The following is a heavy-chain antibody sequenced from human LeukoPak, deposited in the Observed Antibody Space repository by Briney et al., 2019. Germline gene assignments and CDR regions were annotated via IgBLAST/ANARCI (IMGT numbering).Heavy chain of an antibody. J-gene: IGHJ6*03. Sequence: LSETLSLTCTVSGGSISSYYWSWIRQPPGKGLEWIGYIYFSGSTDYNPSLKSRCNISVDTSKKQFSLKLSSVTAADTAVYYCARGILDFWSGLTYYYYYMDVWGKGTTVTVPS. V-gene: IGHV4-59*01. CDR2: IYFSGST. CDR3: ARGILDFWSGLTYYYYYMDV. CDR1: GGSISSYY. D-gene: IGHD3-3*01.